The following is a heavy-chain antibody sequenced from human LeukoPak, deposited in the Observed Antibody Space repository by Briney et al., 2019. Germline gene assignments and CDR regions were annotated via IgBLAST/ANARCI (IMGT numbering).Heavy chain of an antibody. J-gene: IGHJ4*02. CDR2: TYYRSKWYN. Sequence: SQTLSLTCVISGDSVSSNSAAWNWIRQSPSRGLEWLGRTYYRSKWYNDYAVSVKSRITINPGTSKNQFSLQLNSVTPEDTAVYYCARTYYYDSSGYSLPDYWGQGTLVTVSS. D-gene: IGHD3-22*01. CDR3: ARTYYYDSSGYSLPDY. CDR1: GDSVSSNSAA. V-gene: IGHV6-1*01.